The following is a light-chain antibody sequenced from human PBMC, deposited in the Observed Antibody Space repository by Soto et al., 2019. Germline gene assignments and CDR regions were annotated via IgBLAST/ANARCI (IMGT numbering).Light chain of an antibody. CDR3: QQRSNWLT. J-gene: IGKJ4*01. CDR2: GAS. Sequence: EIVLTQSPGTLSLSPGERATLSCRASQRISSSYLAWYQHKPGQAPRLLLYGASSRATGIPDRFSGSGSGTDFTLTISRLEPEDFAVYYCQQRSNWLTFGGGTKVEIK. V-gene: IGKV3D-20*02. CDR1: QRISSSY.